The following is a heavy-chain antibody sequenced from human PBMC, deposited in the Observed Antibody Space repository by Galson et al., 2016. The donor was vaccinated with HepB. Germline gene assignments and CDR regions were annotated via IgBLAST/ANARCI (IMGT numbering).Heavy chain of an antibody. J-gene: IGHJ4*02. CDR3: AKSDYFDQ. Sequence: SLRLSCAASGFTFSHYAMSWVRQAPGKGLEWVSGISSSGGSTYYADSVKGRFTISRDNSKNTLYLQMNSLRTEVTAVYYCAKSDYFDQWGRGSLVSVSS. V-gene: IGHV3-23*01. CDR1: GFTFSHYA. CDR2: ISSSGGST.